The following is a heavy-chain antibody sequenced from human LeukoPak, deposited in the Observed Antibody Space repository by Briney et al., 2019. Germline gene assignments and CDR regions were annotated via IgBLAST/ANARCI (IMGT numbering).Heavy chain of an antibody. D-gene: IGHD6-6*01. Sequence: RASVKVSCKASGGTFSSYAISWVRQAPGQGLEWMGGIIPIFGTANYAQKFQGRVTITADESTSTAYMELNSLRSEDTAVYYCARVRLEYSSRDDAFDIWGQGTMVTVSS. CDR3: ARVRLEYSSRDDAFDI. V-gene: IGHV1-69*13. CDR2: IIPIFGTA. J-gene: IGHJ3*02. CDR1: GGTFSSYA.